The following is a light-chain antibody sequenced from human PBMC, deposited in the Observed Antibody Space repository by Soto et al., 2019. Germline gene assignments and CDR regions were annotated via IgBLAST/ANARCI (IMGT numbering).Light chain of an antibody. V-gene: IGKV3-15*01. J-gene: IGKJ4*01. Sequence: EVLLTKCPATLAVSTGAGVTLACRASRGIGDTLSLYQPKPVXTPXXLXXDTSARATGVPARFSGSRSGPEFTLTINSLQSEGFAIYYCQRYNNWPLTFGGGIKV. CDR2: DTS. CDR3: QRYNNWPLT. CDR1: RGIGDT.